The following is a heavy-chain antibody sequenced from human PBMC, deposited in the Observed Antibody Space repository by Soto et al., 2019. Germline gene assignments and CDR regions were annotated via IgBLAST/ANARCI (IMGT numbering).Heavy chain of an antibody. Sequence: QVQLVQSGAEVKKPGSSVKVSCKASGGTFSSYAISWVRQAPGQGLEWMGGIIPIFGTADYAQKFQGRVTMTSDDFTSTAYMELSSLRSEDTAVYYCARNLGGNHYYDGMDVWGQGTTVTVSS. CDR1: GGTFSSYA. CDR3: ARNLGGNHYYDGMDV. V-gene: IGHV1-69*05. J-gene: IGHJ6*02. D-gene: IGHD3-16*01. CDR2: IIPIFGTA.